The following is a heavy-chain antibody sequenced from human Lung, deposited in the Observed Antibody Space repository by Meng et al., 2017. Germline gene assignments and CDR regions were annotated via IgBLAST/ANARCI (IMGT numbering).Heavy chain of an antibody. CDR3: ARDEDISAAGKLFGDY. J-gene: IGHJ4*02. Sequence: QVHVVMVGALVTNAVHYVMYFHYAESHSSPTDWLPCVRRAPGQGLQWVGRIDPKSGDTHYAQRFQGRVTMTGDTSISTAYMELSGLRSDDTAMYYCARDEDISAAGKLFGDYWGQGTLVTVSS. D-gene: IGHD6-13*01. CDR2: IDPKSGDT. V-gene: IGHV1-2*06. CDR1: SHSSPTDW.